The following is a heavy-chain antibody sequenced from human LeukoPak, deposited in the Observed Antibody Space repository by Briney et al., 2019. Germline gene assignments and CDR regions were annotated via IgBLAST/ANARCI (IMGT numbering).Heavy chain of an antibody. J-gene: IGHJ6*02. CDR1: GGTFSSYA. CDR3: ASGVVVVAATFGMDV. CDR2: IIPILGIA. Sequence: SVKVSCKASGGTFSSYAISWVRQAPGQGLEWMGRIIPILGIANYAQKFQGRVTITADKSASTAYMELSSLRSEDTAVYYCASGVVVVAATFGMDVWGQGTTVTVSS. D-gene: IGHD2-15*01. V-gene: IGHV1-69*04.